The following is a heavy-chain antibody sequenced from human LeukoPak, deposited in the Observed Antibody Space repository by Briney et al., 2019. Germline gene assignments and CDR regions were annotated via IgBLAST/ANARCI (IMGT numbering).Heavy chain of an antibody. V-gene: IGHV4-30-2*01. CDR2: IYHSGST. CDR3: ARVMGGAIFGVVSMDNWFDP. Sequence: PSETLSLTCAVSGGSISSGGYSWSWIRQPPGKGLEWIGYIYHSGSTYYNPSLKSRVTISVDRSKNQFSLKLSSVTAADTAVYYCARVMGGAIFGVVSMDNWFDPWGQGTLVTVSS. J-gene: IGHJ5*02. CDR1: GGSISSGGYS. D-gene: IGHD3-3*01.